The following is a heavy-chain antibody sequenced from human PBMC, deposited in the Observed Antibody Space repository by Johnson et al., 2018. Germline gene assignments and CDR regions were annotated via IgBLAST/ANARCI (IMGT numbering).Heavy chain of an antibody. Sequence: VQLREAGGGLVQHGGSLKLCCAASGCTLSGSAKHWVRQASGKGMEWIGRIRSKANSYATAYAASVKGRFTISRDDSKNTAYLQMNSLKTEDTAVYYCTSEGHWGQGTLVTVSS. CDR1: GCTLSGSA. J-gene: IGHJ1*01. V-gene: IGHV3-73*01. CDR2: IRSKANSYAT. CDR3: TSEGH.